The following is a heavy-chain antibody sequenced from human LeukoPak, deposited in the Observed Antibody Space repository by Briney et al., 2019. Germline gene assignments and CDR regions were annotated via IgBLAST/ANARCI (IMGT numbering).Heavy chain of an antibody. CDR2: IYPGDSDI. J-gene: IGHJ4*02. D-gene: IGHD3-10*01. CDR1: GYSFISYW. V-gene: IGHV5-51*01. CDR3: GRLVVRGDDADY. Sequence: GESLKISCKGSGYSFISYWIGWVRQMPGRGLEWMGIIYPGDSDIRYSPSFQGQVTISADKSISTAYLQWSSLKASDTATYYCGRLVVRGDDADYWGQGTLVTVSS.